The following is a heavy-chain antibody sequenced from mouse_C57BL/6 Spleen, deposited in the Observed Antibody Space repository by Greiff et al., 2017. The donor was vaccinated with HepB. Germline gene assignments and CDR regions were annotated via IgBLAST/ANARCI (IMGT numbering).Heavy chain of an antibody. J-gene: IGHJ3*01. CDR2: IRNKANNHAT. CDR1: GFTFSDAW. Sequence: EVKLMESGGGLVQPGGSMKLSCAASGFTFSDAWMDWVRQSPEKGLEWVAEIRNKANNHATYYAESVKGRFTISRDDSKSSVYLQMNSIRAEDTGIYYCTGYYGRGAWFAYWGQGTLVTVSA. D-gene: IGHD1-1*01. V-gene: IGHV6-6*01. CDR3: TGYYGRGAWFAY.